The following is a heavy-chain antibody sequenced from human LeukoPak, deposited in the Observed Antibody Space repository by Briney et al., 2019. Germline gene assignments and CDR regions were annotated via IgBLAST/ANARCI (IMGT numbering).Heavy chain of an antibody. CDR1: GFTVSYNY. Sequence: GGSLRLSCAVSGFTVSYNYMSWVRQAPGKGLEWVSVLYNGGDTFYAASVKGRFTISRDSSKNTLYLQMNSLRVEDTAVYYCASLRFLEWSIDYWGQGTLVTVSS. J-gene: IGHJ4*02. D-gene: IGHD3-3*01. CDR3: ASLRFLEWSIDY. V-gene: IGHV3-53*01. CDR2: LYNGGDT.